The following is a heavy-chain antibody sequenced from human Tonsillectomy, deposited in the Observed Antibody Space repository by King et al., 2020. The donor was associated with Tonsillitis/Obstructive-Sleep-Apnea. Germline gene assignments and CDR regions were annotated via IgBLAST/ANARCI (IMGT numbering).Heavy chain of an antibody. D-gene: IGHD2-15*01. J-gene: IGHJ5*02. Sequence: QLQESGPGLVKPSETLSLTCTVSVGSISSTCYYWGWIRQPPGKGLEWIGSIYYSGSTYYNPSRKRRVTISVDTSKNQSSLKLSSVTAAETAVYYCARHGGTPHLNWFDPWGQGTLVTVSS. CDR3: ARHGGTPHLNWFDP. V-gene: IGHV4-39*01. CDR1: VGSISSTCYY. CDR2: IYYSGST.